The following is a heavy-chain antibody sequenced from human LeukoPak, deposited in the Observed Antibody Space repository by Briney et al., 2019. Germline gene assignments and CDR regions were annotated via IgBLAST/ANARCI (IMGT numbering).Heavy chain of an antibody. Sequence: GGSLRLSCAASGFTFSSYWMHWVRQAPGKGLVWVSRINSDGSSTSYADSVKGRFTISRDNSKNTLYLQMNSLRAEDTAVYYCAKDRGPLDAFDIWGQGTMVTVSS. J-gene: IGHJ3*02. CDR3: AKDRGPLDAFDI. CDR1: GFTFSSYW. V-gene: IGHV3-74*01. CDR2: INSDGSST.